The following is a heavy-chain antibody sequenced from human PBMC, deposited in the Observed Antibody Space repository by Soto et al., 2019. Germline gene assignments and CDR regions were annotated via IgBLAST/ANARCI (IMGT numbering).Heavy chain of an antibody. Sequence: EVQLLESGGGLVQPGGSLRLSCAASGFTFSSYAMSWVRQAPGKGLEWVSAISGSGGSTYYADSVKSRYTISRDNSKSTLYLQMNSLSAEDTAVYYCAKEVAVAVIVWFDPWGQGTLVTVSS. J-gene: IGHJ5*02. CDR1: GFTFSSYA. CDR2: ISGSGGST. V-gene: IGHV3-23*01. D-gene: IGHD6-19*01. CDR3: AKEVAVAVIVWFDP.